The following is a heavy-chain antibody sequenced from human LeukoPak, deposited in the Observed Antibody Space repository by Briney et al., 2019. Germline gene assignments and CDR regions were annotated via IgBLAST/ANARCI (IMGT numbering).Heavy chain of an antibody. V-gene: IGHV4-59*01. Sequence: SETLSLTCTVSGGSIGNFFWSWIRQSPGEGLEWIGFIYENGRTSYNPSLKSRVTISVDMSKNQSSLRLTSMTAADTAVYYCARDWELGHWGRGILVTVTS. CDR1: GGSIGNFF. CDR3: ARDWELGH. J-gene: IGHJ4*02. D-gene: IGHD1-26*01. CDR2: IYENGRT.